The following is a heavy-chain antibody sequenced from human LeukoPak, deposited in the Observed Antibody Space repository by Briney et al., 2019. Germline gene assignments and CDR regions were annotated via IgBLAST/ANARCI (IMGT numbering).Heavy chain of an antibody. V-gene: IGHV3-21*06. D-gene: IGHD2-2*01. Sequence: GGSLRLSCVASGFSFSSYSMNWVRQAPGKGLEWVSSISSTGTYIYYTDSVKGQFTISRDNAKNSLYLQMDSLRAEDTAVYYCARDPSAVPTAVNWFDPWGQGTLVTVSS. CDR2: ISSTGTYI. CDR3: ARDPSAVPTAVNWFDP. CDR1: GFSFSSYS. J-gene: IGHJ5*02.